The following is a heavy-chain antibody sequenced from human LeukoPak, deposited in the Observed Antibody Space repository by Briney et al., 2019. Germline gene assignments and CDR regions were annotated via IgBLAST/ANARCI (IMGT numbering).Heavy chain of an antibody. CDR3: AGKGRVDPNYSDY. J-gene: IGHJ4*02. CDR2: IKEDGSEK. V-gene: IGHV3-7*01. D-gene: IGHD5-12*01. CDR1: GFTFSSYW. Sequence: PGGSLRLSCAASGFTFSSYWMNWVRQAPGKGLEWVANIKEDGSEKYYVDSVKGRFTISRDNAKNSLYLQMNSLRAEDTAVYYCAGKGRVDPNYSDYWGQGTLVTVSS.